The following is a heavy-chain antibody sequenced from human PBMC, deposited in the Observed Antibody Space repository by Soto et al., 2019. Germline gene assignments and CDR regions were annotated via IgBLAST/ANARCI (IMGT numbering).Heavy chain of an antibody. CDR1: GFTFSSYA. V-gene: IGHV3-23*01. CDR3: AKDGYTGYRSGWYYYFDY. CDR2: ISGSGGST. Sequence: GGSLRLSCAASGFTFSSYAMSWVRQAPGKGLEWVSAISGSGGSTYYADSVKGRFTISRDNSKNTLYLQMNSLRAEDTAVYYCAKDGYTGYRSGWYYYFDYPGQGTLVTLPS. J-gene: IGHJ4*02. D-gene: IGHD6-19*01.